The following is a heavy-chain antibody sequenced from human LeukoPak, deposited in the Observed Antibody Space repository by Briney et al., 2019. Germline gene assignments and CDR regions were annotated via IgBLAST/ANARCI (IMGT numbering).Heavy chain of an antibody. D-gene: IGHD3-16*01. CDR3: AREQTFPYFDY. V-gene: IGHV3-66*01. CDR2: IYSGGST. J-gene: IGHJ4*02. Sequence: GGSLRLSCAASGFTVSKNYMNWVRHAPGKGLEWVSVIYSGGSTYYADSVKGRFTISRDNSKNTLYLQMNSLRAEDTAVYYCAREQTFPYFDYWGQGTLVTVSS. CDR1: GFTVSKNY.